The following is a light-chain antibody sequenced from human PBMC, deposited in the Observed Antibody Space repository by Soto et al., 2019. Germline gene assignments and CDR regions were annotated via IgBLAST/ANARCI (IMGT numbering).Light chain of an antibody. Sequence: DIQMTQSPSSVSASVGDRVTITCRATQDISSYLAWYQQKPRKAPELLIYAASTLQSGVPSRFSGSGSGTDFTLTISSLQPEDFATYFCQQVSRYPSTFGGGTKVDIK. CDR1: QDISSY. CDR2: AAS. CDR3: QQVSRYPST. V-gene: IGKV1-9*01. J-gene: IGKJ4*01.